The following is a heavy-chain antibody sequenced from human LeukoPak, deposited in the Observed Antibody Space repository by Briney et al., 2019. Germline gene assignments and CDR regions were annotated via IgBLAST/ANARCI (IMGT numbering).Heavy chain of an antibody. J-gene: IGHJ6*02. CDR3: ARLHYYYGMDV. CDR2: IYYSGNT. CDR1: GGSISSSTYY. Sequence: TSETLSLTCTVSGGSISSSTYYWGWVRQPPGKGLEWIGSIYYSGNTYYNPSLKSRVTISVDTSKNQFSLKLSSVTAADTAVYYCARLHYYYGMDVWGQGTTVTVSS. V-gene: IGHV4-39*01.